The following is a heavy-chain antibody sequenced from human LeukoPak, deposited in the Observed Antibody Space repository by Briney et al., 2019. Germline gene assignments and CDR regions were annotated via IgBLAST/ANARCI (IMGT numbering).Heavy chain of an antibody. CDR1: GYTFTSYG. CDR2: ISAYNGNT. J-gene: IGHJ6*02. V-gene: IGHV1-18*01. D-gene: IGHD2-2*01. Sequence: ASVKVSCKASGYTFTSYGISWVRQAPGQGLEWMGWISAYNGNTNYAQKLQGRVTMTTDTSTSTAYMELRSLRSDDTAVYYCARVSGCSSTSCYVLQYYNYYGMDVWGQGTTVTVSS. CDR3: ARVSGCSSTSCYVLQYYNYYGMDV.